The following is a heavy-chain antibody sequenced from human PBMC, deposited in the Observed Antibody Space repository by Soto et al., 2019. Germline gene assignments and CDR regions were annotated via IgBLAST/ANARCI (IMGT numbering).Heavy chain of an antibody. CDR3: ARDQSHNDIYWWLDT. D-gene: IGHD3-9*01. CDR1: GFTFTSSA. CDR2: IVVGSGNT. J-gene: IGHJ5*02. Sequence: ASVKVSCKASGFTFTSSAMQWVRQARGQRLEWIGWIVVGSGNTNYAQKFQERVTITRDMSTSTAYMELSSLRAEDTAIYYCARDQSHNDIYWWLDTWGLGTLVTVSS. V-gene: IGHV1-58*02.